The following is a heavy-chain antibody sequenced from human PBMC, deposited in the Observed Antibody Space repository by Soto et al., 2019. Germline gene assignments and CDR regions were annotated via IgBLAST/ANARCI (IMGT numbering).Heavy chain of an antibody. CDR2: IGKRGDT. J-gene: IGHJ6*02. CDR1: GFTFSSFD. Sequence: GSLRLSCAASGFTFSSFDFHWVRQRTGKGLEWVSLIGKRGDTHYPDSVKGRFTISRDNAKNSLYLQMNSLRADDTAVYYCARDSSGWGLDVWGQGTTVTVSS. D-gene: IGHD6-19*01. CDR3: ARDSSGWGLDV. V-gene: IGHV3-13*01.